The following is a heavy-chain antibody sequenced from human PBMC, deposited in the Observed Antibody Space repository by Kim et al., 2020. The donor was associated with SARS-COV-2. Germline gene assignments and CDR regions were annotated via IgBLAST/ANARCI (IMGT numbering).Heavy chain of an antibody. D-gene: IGHD2-21*02. Sequence: AMHWVRQAPGKGLEYVSAISSNGGSTYYADSVKGRFTISRDNSKNTLYLQMNSLRAEDTAVYYCVKDGGEAYCGGDCYLDWYFDLWGRGTLAT. CDR3: VKDGGEAYCGGDCYLDWYFDL. J-gene: IGHJ2*01. CDR2: ISSNGGST. V-gene: IGHV3-64D*09. CDR1: A.